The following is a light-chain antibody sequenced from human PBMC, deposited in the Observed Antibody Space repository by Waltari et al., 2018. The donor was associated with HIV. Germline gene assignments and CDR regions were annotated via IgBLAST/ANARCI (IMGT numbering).Light chain of an antibody. V-gene: IGKV3-11*01. CDR2: DAS. Sequence: EIVLTQSPATLSLSPGERATLSCRASQSVSSYLAWYQQKPGQAPRLLIYDASNRATGIPARFSGSGSGTDFTLTISSLEPEDFAVYYCQQRSNWPPGLFTFGPGTKVDIK. CDR3: QQRSNWPPGLFT. J-gene: IGKJ3*01. CDR1: QSVSSY.